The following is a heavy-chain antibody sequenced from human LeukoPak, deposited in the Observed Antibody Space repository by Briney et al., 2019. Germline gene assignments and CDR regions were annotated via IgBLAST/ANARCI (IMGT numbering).Heavy chain of an antibody. D-gene: IGHD3-22*01. CDR1: GFTFSSYA. CDR3: ARGHGDTYYYDSSGYWDRHDY. V-gene: IGHV3-30-3*01. Sequence: GDSLRLSCAASGFTFSSYAMHWVRQAPGKGLEWVAVISYDGSNKYYADSVKGRFTISRDNSKNTLYLQMNSLRAEDTAVYYCARGHGDTYYYDSSGYWDRHDYWGQGTLVTVSS. CDR2: ISYDGSNK. J-gene: IGHJ4*02.